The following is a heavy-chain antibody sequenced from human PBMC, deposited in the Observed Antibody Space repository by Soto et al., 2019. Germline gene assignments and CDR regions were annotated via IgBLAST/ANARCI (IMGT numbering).Heavy chain of an antibody. J-gene: IGHJ4*02. CDR1: GFTFSHFA. V-gene: IGHV3-30-3*01. CDR2: TSYDGSNK. CDR3: AGVFYGGNSVNND. D-gene: IGHD4-17*01. Sequence: SLRLSCAGSGFTFSHFAMSSGRQAPGKGLEWVAATSYDGSNKFYADSVKGRFIISRDNSKNTLDLQMNTLRAEDTAVYYCAGVFYGGNSVNNDWGQGTPVIVS.